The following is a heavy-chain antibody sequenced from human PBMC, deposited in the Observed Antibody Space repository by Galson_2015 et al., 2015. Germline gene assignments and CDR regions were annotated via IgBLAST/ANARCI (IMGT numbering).Heavy chain of an antibody. Sequence: PALVKPTQTLTLPCTFSGFSLSTSGVGVGWIRQPPGKALEWLALIYWDDDKRYSPSLKSRLTITKDTSKNQVVLTMTNMDPVDTATYYCAHGSAAVWVDYWGQGPLATVSS. CDR2: IYWDDDK. CDR3: AHGSAAVWVDY. J-gene: IGHJ4*02. D-gene: IGHD6-13*01. CDR1: GFSLSTSGVG. V-gene: IGHV2-5*02.